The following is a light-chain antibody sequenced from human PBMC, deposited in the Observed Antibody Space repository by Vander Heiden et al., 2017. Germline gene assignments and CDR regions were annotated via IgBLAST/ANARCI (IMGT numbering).Light chain of an antibody. CDR1: QSVTSS. Sequence: EVVLTQSPGSLSLSPGERATLSCRASQSVTSSLAWYQQRPGQAPRLLIYGASHRASGIPDRFSGSGSGTESTLTISRLEPEDFAVYYCQQYHNSPPWTFGQGTKVEMK. J-gene: IGKJ1*01. CDR3: QQYHNSPPWT. V-gene: IGKV3-20*01. CDR2: GAS.